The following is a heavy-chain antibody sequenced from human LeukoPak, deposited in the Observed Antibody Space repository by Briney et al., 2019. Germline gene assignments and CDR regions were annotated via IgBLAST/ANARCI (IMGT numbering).Heavy chain of an antibody. CDR3: ARDAYYYDSSGYYY. CDR1: GGTFSSYA. CDR2: IIPIFGTA. J-gene: IGHJ4*02. D-gene: IGHD3-22*01. Sequence: GASVKVSCKASGGTFSSYAISWVRQAPGQGLEWMGGIIPIFGTANYAQKFQGRVTITADEPTSTAYMELSSLRSEDTAVYYCARDAYYYDSSGYYYWGQGTLVTVSS. V-gene: IGHV1-69*13.